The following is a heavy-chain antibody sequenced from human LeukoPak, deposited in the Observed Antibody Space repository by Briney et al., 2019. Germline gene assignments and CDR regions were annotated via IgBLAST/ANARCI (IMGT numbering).Heavy chain of an antibody. CDR3: ARAIPTYHDILTGYYWAFDI. Sequence: SETLSLTCAVYGGSFSGYYWSWIRQPPGKGLEWIGEINHSGSTNYNPSLKSRVTISVDTSKNQFSLKLSSVTAADTAVYYCARAIPTYHDILTGYYWAFDIWGQGTMVTVSS. CDR1: GGSFSGYY. D-gene: IGHD3-9*01. CDR2: INHSGST. J-gene: IGHJ3*02. V-gene: IGHV4-34*01.